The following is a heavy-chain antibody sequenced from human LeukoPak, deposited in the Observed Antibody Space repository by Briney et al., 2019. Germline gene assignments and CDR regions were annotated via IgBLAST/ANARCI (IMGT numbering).Heavy chain of an antibody. V-gene: IGHV4-34*01. D-gene: IGHD1-26*01. CDR1: VGSFSGYY. CDR3: AQRQGPMSGTYDYFDP. J-gene: IGHJ5*02. Sequence: SETLSLTCAVYVGSFSGYYWSWIRQPPGQGLEWIAYIHSNGYTNYNPSLRSRVTISVDPSKNQFSRTVTPVTAADTAIYYCAQRQGPMSGTYDYFDPWGQGALVTVSS. CDR2: IHSNGYT.